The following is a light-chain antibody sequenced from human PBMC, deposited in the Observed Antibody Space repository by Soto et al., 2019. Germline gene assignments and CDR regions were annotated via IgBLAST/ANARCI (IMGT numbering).Light chain of an antibody. V-gene: IGLV1-40*01. Sequence: QLVLTQPPSVSGAPGQRVTISCTGSSSNIGAGYDVHWYQQLPGTAPKLLIYGNSNRPSGVPDRFSGSKSGTSASLAITGLQAEDGADYYCQSRFWVFGGGTKITVL. CDR1: SSNIGAGYD. CDR3: QSRFWV. CDR2: GNS. J-gene: IGLJ2*01.